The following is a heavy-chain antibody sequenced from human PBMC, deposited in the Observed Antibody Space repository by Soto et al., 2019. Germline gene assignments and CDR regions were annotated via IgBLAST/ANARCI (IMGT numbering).Heavy chain of an antibody. CDR1: GFTFSSYA. V-gene: IGHV3-64*01. CDR2: ISSNGGST. D-gene: IGHD1-26*01. CDR3: ASSNAATAFDY. J-gene: IGHJ4*02. Sequence: EVQLVESGGGLVQPGGSLRLSCAASGFTFSSYAMHWVRQAPGKGLEYVSAISSNGGSTYYANSVKGRFTISRDNSKNTLYLQMGSLRAEDMAVYYCASSNAATAFDYWGQGTLVTVSS.